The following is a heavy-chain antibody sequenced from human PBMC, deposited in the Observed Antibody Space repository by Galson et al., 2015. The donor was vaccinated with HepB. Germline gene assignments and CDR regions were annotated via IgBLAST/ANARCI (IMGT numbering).Heavy chain of an antibody. V-gene: IGHV1-3*01. D-gene: IGHD1-26*01. CDR3: ARGGRWESYPTPFDY. CDR1: GYTFTSYA. J-gene: IGHJ4*02. CDR2: INAGNGNT. Sequence: SVKVSCKASGYTFTSYAMHWVRQAPGQRLEWMGWINAGNGNTKYSQKFQGRVTMTTDTSTSTAYMELRSLRSDDTAVYYCARGGRWESYPTPFDYWGQGTLVTVSS.